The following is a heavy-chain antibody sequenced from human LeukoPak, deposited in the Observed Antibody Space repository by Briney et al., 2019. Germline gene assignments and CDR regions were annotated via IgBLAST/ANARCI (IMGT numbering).Heavy chain of an antibody. D-gene: IGHD1-1*01. CDR1: GFTFDDYA. CDR3: AKDRRRGYGLGQYYYYGMDV. V-gene: IGHV3-9*01. J-gene: IGHJ6*02. Sequence: GRSLRLSCAASGFTFDDYAMHWVRQAPGKGLEWVSGISWNSGSIGYADSVKGRFTISRDNAKNSLYLQMNSLRAEDTALYYCAKDRRRGYGLGQYYYYGMDVWGQGTTVTVSS. CDR2: ISWNSGSI.